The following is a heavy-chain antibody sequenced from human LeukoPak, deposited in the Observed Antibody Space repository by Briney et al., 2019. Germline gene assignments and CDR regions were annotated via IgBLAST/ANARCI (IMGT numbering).Heavy chain of an antibody. D-gene: IGHD1-26*01. CDR3: ARWEYYYYGMDV. J-gene: IGHJ6*02. Sequence: PSETLSLTCTVSGGSISSYYWSWIRQSPGKGLEWIGYIYYSGSTNYNPSLKSRVTIPVDTSKNQFSLKLSSVTAADTAVYYCARWEYYYYGMDVWGQGTTVTVSS. V-gene: IGHV4-59*08. CDR2: IYYSGST. CDR1: GGSISSYY.